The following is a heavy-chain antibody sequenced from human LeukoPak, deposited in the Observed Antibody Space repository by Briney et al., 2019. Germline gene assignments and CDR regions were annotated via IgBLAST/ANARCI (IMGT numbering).Heavy chain of an antibody. CDR1: GFTVSSKS. CDR2: IYAGGTT. D-gene: IGHD2-15*01. CDR3: ARDGYCSGGSCYAFDP. J-gene: IGHJ5*02. V-gene: IGHV3-53*01. Sequence: PGGSLRLSCAASGFTVSSKSMSWVRQAPGKGLEWVSVIYAGGTTLYADSVKGRFTISRDNSKNTRYLQMNTLRAEDTAVYYCARDGYCSGGSCYAFDPWGQGTLVTVSS.